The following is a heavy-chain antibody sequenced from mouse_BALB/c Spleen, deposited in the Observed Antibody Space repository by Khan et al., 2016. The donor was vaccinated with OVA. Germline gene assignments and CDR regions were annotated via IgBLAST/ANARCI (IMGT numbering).Heavy chain of an antibody. Sequence: EVELVESGGGVVKPGGSLKLSCSASGFTFSSFAMSWVRQTPERRLEWVATISTGGHYTFYPDSMKGRFTISSDNARNTLYLQMSSLRSEDTAMYYCTRSLVDYYAMDYWGQGTSVTVSS. CDR3: TRSLVDYYAMDY. CDR1: GFTFSSFA. J-gene: IGHJ4*01. V-gene: IGHV5-9-3*01. D-gene: IGHD2-2*01. CDR2: ISTGGHYT.